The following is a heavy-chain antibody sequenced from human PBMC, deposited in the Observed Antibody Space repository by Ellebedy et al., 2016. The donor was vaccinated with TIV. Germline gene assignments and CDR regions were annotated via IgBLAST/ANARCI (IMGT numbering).Heavy chain of an antibody. J-gene: IGHJ5*02. Sequence: PGGSLRLSCAASGFTFSSDWMSWVRQAPGKGLEWVANIKQDGSEKYYLDSVKGRFTISRDNAKNSLYLQMNSLRDEDTAVYYCAGIADVRFDPWGQGTLVSVSS. V-gene: IGHV3-7*01. CDR1: GFTFSSDW. CDR2: IKQDGSEK. D-gene: IGHD3-10*02. CDR3: AGIADVRFDP.